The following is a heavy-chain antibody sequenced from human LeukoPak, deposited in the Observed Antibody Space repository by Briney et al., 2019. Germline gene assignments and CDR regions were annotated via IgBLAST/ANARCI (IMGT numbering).Heavy chain of an antibody. D-gene: IGHD2-21*02. J-gene: IGHJ4*02. CDR1: GFTFSSYG. CDR2: ISYDGSNK. CDR3: AKALSMYCGGDCYSWPPGLGLY. V-gene: IGHV3-30*18. Sequence: GGSLRLSCAASGFTFSSYGMHWVRQAPGKGLEWVAVISYDGSNKYYADSVKGRFTISRDNSKNTLYLQMNSLRAEDTAVYYCAKALSMYCGGDCYSWPPGLGLYWGQGTLVTVSS.